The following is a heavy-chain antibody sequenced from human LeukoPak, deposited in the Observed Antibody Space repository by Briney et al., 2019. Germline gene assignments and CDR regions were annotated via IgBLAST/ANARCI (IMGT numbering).Heavy chain of an antibody. D-gene: IGHD6-13*01. Sequence: PGGSLRLSCAASGFTFSSYSMNWVRQAPGKGLEWVSYISSSSSTIYYADSVKGRFTISRDNAKNSLYLQMNSLRAEDTAVYYCAKDHQYSSSWYSSGYYYYGMDVWGQGTTVTVSS. V-gene: IGHV3-48*01. CDR2: ISSSSSTI. J-gene: IGHJ6*02. CDR3: AKDHQYSSSWYSSGYYYYGMDV. CDR1: GFTFSSYS.